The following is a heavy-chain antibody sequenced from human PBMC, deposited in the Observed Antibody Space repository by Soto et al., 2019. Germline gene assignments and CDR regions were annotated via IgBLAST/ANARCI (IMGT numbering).Heavy chain of an antibody. J-gene: IGHJ6*02. V-gene: IGHV1-58*01. D-gene: IGHD4-17*01. CDR2: IVVGSGNT. Sequence: GASADVSCNDSGYTITSSSLQWLRQAREQRLEWIGWIVVGSGNTNYAQKFQERVTITRDMSTSTAYMELSSLRSEDTAVYYCAAGGDYGDYYYYGMDVWGQGTTVTVSS. CDR3: AAGGDYGDYYYYGMDV. CDR1: GYTITSSS.